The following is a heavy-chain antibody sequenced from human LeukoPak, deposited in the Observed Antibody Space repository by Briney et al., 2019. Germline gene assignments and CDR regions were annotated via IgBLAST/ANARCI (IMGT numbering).Heavy chain of an antibody. CDR3: ARDGDIVVVPAAELDY. CDR2: ISSSSSTI. J-gene: IGHJ4*02. V-gene: IGHV3-48*04. Sequence: GGSLRLSCAASGFTFSSYSMNWVRQAPGKGLEWVSYISSSSSTIHYADSVKGRFTISRDNAENSLYLQMNGLRAEDTAVYYCARDGDIVVVPAAELDYWGQGTLVTVSS. CDR1: GFTFSSYS. D-gene: IGHD2-2*01.